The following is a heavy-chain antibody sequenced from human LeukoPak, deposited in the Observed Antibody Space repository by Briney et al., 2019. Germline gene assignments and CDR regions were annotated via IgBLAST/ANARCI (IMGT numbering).Heavy chain of an antibody. CDR1: GFTFSNYA. Sequence: GGSLRLSCAASGFTFSNYAMSWVRQAPGKGLEWVSGISGSGGSASYADSVRGRFIISRDNAKDTLYVQMSSLRAEDTATYYCAKLRIAFGGLIRDAFDIWGQGTMVSVSS. J-gene: IGHJ3*02. V-gene: IGHV3-23*01. CDR2: ISGSGGSA. CDR3: AKLRIAFGGLIRDAFDI. D-gene: IGHD3-16*01.